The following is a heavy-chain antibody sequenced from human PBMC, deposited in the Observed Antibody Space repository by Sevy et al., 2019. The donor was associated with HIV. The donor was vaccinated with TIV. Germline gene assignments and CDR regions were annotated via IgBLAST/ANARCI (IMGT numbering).Heavy chain of an antibody. V-gene: IGHV3-7*01. CDR2: IKQDGSEK. CDR3: ARAATAMVRGVIRLNWFDP. J-gene: IGHJ5*02. CDR1: GFTFSSYW. D-gene: IGHD3-10*01. Sequence: GGSLRLSCAASGFTFSSYWMSWVRQAPGKGLEWVANIKQDGSEKYYVDSVKGRFTISRDNAKNSLYLQMNSLRAEDTAVYYCARAATAMVRGVIRLNWFDPRGQGTLVTVSS.